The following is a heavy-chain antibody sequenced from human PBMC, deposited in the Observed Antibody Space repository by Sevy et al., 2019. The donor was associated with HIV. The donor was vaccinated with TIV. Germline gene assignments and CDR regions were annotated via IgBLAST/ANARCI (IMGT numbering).Heavy chain of an antibody. V-gene: IGHV4-59*01. D-gene: IGHD4-17*01. CDR3: ARISDYGEDTAHDAFDI. CDR1: GGSISSYY. Sequence: SETLSLTCTVSGGSISSYYWSWIRQPPGKGLEWIGYIYYSGSTNYNPSLKSRVTISVDTSKNQFSLKLCTVTAADTAMYYCARISDYGEDTAHDAFDIWGQGTMVTVSS. CDR2: IYYSGST. J-gene: IGHJ3*02.